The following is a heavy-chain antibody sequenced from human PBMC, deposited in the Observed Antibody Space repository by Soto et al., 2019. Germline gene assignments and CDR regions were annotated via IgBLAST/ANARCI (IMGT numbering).Heavy chain of an antibody. V-gene: IGHV3-48*02. CDR2: ISSSSSTI. CDR3: LRFLVVTAIIGY. D-gene: IGHD2-21*02. J-gene: IGHJ4*02. CDR1: GFTFSSYS. Sequence: PRLSCAASGFTFSSYSMNWVRQAPGKGLEWVSYISSSSSTIYYADSVKGRFTISRDNAKHSLYLQMNSLRDEDTAVYYCLRFLVVTAIIGYWGQGTLVTVSS.